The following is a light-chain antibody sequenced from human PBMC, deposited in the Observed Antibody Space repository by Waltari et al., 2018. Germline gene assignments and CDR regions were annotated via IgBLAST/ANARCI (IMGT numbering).Light chain of an antibody. V-gene: IGKV1-5*03. Sequence: DLQMTQSPSTRSASVGARVTITRRASHSISKWLAWYQQKPGKAPKLLIYKASTLESGVPSRFSGSRAGTEVTLTISSLQPDDFATYYCQQYNSYSLLTFGGGTKVEIK. CDR1: HSISKW. J-gene: IGKJ4*01. CDR2: KAS. CDR3: QQYNSYSLLT.